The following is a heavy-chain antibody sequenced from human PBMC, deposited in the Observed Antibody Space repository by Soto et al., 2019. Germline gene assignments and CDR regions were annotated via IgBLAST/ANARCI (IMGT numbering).Heavy chain of an antibody. CDR3: ARGPGGPFDY. V-gene: IGHV4-30-2*01. D-gene: IGHD3-16*01. CDR1: GGSISSGGYS. Sequence: PSETLSLTCAVSGGSISSGGYSWSWIRQPPGKGLEWIGYIYHSGSTYYNPSLKSRVTISVDRSKNQFSLKLSSVTAADTAVYYCARGPGGPFDYWGQGTLVTVSS. J-gene: IGHJ4*02. CDR2: IYHSGST.